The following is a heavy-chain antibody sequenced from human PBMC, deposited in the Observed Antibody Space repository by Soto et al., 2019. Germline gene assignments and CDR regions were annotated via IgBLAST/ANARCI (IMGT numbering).Heavy chain of an antibody. J-gene: IGHJ4*02. CDR3: AKWSYLDY. V-gene: IGHV3-23*04. Sequence: DVRLAESGGGLVQPGGSLRLSCTTSGFSFASFAMTWVRQAPGKGLEWGATISGSDGKTYYADSVKGRFSISRDTSRNTLYLQMNSLRADDTAIYYCAKWSYLDYWGQGTRVTVSS. CDR1: GFSFASFA. D-gene: IGHD3-3*01. CDR2: ISGSDGKT.